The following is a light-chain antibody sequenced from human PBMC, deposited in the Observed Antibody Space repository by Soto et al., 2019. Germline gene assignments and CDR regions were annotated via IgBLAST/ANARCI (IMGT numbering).Light chain of an antibody. CDR2: AAS. Sequence: DIQLTQSPSFLSASVGDRVTITCRASQGISSYLAWYQQKPGKAPKLLIYAASTLQSGVPSRFSGSGSGTEFTLTISSLQPEDFATYFCQQFNSYPYPFGQGTKLEIK. CDR3: QQFNSYPYP. J-gene: IGKJ2*01. V-gene: IGKV1-9*01. CDR1: QGISSY.